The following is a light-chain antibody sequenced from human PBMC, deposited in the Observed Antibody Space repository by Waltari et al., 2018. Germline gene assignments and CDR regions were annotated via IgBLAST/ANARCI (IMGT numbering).Light chain of an antibody. J-gene: IGLJ2*01. CDR3: SSYTSATTLSVV. CDR2: EVS. CDR1: RGDVGGYNY. V-gene: IGLV2-14*01. Sequence: QSALTQPASVSGSPGQSITISCTGTRGDVGGYNYFSWYQQHAGKAPKVIIYEVSNRPSGVSTRFSASKSGDTASLTISGLQAEDEATYYCSSYTSATTLSVVFGGGTKVTVL.